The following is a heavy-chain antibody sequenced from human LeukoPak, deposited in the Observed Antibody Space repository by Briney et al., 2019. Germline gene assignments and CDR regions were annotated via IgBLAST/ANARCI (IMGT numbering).Heavy chain of an antibody. CDR3: ASQGVPGEFDY. CDR1: GGSISSSSYY. CDR2: IYYSANT. V-gene: IGHV4-39*01. Sequence: PSETLSLTCTLPGGSISSSSYYWGWIRQPPGKGLEWMANIYYSANTYYNPSLNSRVTISVHTSKTQFSLKVSSVTAADTVVYYCASQGVPGEFDYWGPGTLVTVSP. D-gene: IGHD3-10*01. J-gene: IGHJ4*02.